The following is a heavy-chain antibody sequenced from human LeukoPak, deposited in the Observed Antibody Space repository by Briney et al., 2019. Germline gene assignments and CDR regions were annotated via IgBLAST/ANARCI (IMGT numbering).Heavy chain of an antibody. CDR1: GFTFSSYW. CDR2: INSDGSRT. CDR3: ARGPMVRTNLFDY. J-gene: IGHJ4*02. Sequence: PGGSLRLSCAASGFTFSSYWMHWVRQAPGKGLVWVSRINSDGSRTSYADSMKGRFTISRDNAKNTLYLQMNSLRAEDTAVYYCARGPMVRTNLFDYWGQGTLVTVSS. V-gene: IGHV3-74*01. D-gene: IGHD3-10*01.